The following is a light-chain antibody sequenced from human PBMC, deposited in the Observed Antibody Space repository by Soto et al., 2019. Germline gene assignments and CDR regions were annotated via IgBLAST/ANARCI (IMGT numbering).Light chain of an antibody. J-gene: IGKJ2*01. CDR3: LHDHDYQWL. Sequence: DIQMTQSPSSLSASVGDRVTITCRASQSISSSLNWYQQKPGKAPKLLIYAASRSHSVSPSRFSGSGSRADFTLSSSRLQAELFETYYSLHDHDYQWLVGQGTKLELK. CDR1: QSISSS. CDR2: AAS. V-gene: IGKV1-39*01.